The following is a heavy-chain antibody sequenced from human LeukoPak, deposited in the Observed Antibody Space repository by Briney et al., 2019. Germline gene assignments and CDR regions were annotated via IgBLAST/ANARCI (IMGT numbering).Heavy chain of an antibody. CDR3: ARELTRSYFDY. CDR1: GYTFTSYF. Sequence: AAVKVSCKASGYTFTSYFLHWVRQAPGQGLEWMGIIDVRVVTTRYAQKLQGRVAMTRDTSTSTVYMEMSSLISEDTAVYYCARELTRSYFDYWGQGTLDTLPS. D-gene: IGHD4-23*01. J-gene: IGHJ4*02. CDR2: IDVRVVTT. V-gene: IGHV1-46*01.